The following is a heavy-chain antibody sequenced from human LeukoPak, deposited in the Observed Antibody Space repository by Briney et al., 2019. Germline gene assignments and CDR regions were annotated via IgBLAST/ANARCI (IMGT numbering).Heavy chain of an antibody. CDR2: IYTSGST. CDR1: GGSISSYY. CDR3: ARDRSYCSSTSCYYYFDY. V-gene: IGHV4-4*07. Sequence: SETLSLTCTVSGGSISSYYWSWIRQPAGKGLEWIGRIYTSGSTNYNPSLKSRVTMSVDTSKNQFSLKLSSETAADTAVYYCARDRSYCSSTSCYYYFDYWGQGTLVTVSS. J-gene: IGHJ4*02. D-gene: IGHD2-2*01.